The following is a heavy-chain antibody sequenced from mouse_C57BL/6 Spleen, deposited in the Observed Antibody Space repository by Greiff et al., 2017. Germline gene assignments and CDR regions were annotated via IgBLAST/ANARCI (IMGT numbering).Heavy chain of an antibody. Sequence: VQLQQSGAELVRPGASVTLSCKASGYTFTDYEMHWVKQTPVHGLEWIGAIDPETGGTAYNQKFKGKAILTADKSSSTAYMELRSLTSEDSAVYYCTWGNWDPFDYWGQGTTLTVSS. CDR1: GYTFTDYE. V-gene: IGHV1-15*01. D-gene: IGHD4-1*01. J-gene: IGHJ2*01. CDR3: TWGNWDPFDY. CDR2: IDPETGGT.